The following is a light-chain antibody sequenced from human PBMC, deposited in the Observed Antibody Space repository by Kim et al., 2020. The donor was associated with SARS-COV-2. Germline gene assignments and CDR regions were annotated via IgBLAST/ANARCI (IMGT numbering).Light chain of an antibody. CDR1: GSDVGGYKY. CDR2: EVG. J-gene: IGLJ1*01. V-gene: IGLV2-14*01. Sequence: QPITTCNTEAGSDVGGYKYVSWYKQLPGKAPKLVIYEVGNRPSGVSIRFSGSKSGNSASLTISGLQSEDEADYYCSSYIRGSTNYVFGAGTKVTVL. CDR3: SSYIRGSTNYV.